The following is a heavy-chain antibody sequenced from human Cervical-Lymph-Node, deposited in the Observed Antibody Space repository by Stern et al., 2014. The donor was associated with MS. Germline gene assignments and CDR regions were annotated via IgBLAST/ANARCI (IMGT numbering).Heavy chain of an antibody. V-gene: IGHV4-31*03. Sequence: VQLVEPGPGLVKPSQPLSLTCTVSGGSISSGGSYWSWIRQPPGQGLEWIGYIYYSGSTYYNPSLKSRVTISVDTSKNQFSLKLSSVTAADTAVDYCARGKYGDLHDYWGQGTLVTVSS. D-gene: IGHD3-10*01. J-gene: IGHJ4*02. CDR2: IYYSGST. CDR3: ARGKYGDLHDY. CDR1: GGSISSGGSY.